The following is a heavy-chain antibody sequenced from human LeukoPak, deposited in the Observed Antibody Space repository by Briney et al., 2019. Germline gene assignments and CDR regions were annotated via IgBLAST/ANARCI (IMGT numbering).Heavy chain of an antibody. CDR1: GGPFSGYY. J-gene: IGHJ4*02. D-gene: IGHD2-2*01. V-gene: IGHV4-34*01. CDR2: INHSGST. Sequence: SETLSLTCAVYGGPFSGYYWSWIRQPPGKGLKWIGDINHSGSTNYNPSLKSRVTISVDMSKNQFSLKLSSVTASVTAVYYCVSLKYLVGFDYWGQGTLVTVSS. CDR3: VSLKYLVGFDY.